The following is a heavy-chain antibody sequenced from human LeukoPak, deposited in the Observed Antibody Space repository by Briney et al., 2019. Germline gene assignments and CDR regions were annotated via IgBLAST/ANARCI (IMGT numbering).Heavy chain of an antibody. CDR2: IYYSGNT. CDR1: GGSISSSSYY. J-gene: IGHJ4*02. CDR3: ARRVDYGGLYYFDY. Sequence: SETLSLTCTVSGGSISSSSYYWGWLRQPPGKGLEWIGSIYYSGNTYYNPSLKSRVTISVDTSKNQFSLRLSSVTAADTAVYYCARRVDYGGLYYFDYWGQGTLVTVSS. V-gene: IGHV4-39*01. D-gene: IGHD4-23*01.